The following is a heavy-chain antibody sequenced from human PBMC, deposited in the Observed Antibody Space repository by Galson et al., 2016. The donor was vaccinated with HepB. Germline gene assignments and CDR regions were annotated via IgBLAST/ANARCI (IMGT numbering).Heavy chain of an antibody. D-gene: IGHD3-3*01. CDR2: ISDDGDTT. J-gene: IGHJ4*02. CDR1: GLNFASFD. Sequence: SLRLSCAASGLNFASFDMHWVRQAPGKGLGWVASISDDGDTTYYVDSVKGRFTVSRDNSKNTVYLQMISLRAEDTAVYYCAKYSGITIFGVTMRYYFDYWGQGTLVTVSS. CDR3: AKYSGITIFGVTMRYYFDY. V-gene: IGHV3-30-3*01.